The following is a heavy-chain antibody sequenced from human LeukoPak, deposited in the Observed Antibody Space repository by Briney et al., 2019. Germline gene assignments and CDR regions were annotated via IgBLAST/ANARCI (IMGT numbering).Heavy chain of an antibody. J-gene: IGHJ4*02. CDR3: TKDASYARENDNSGFFID. CDR2: MSGGGDSD. V-gene: IGHV3-23*01. CDR1: GFTFTSYA. Sequence: GGSLRLSCAASGFTFTSYAMSWVRQIPGKGLEWVASMSGGGDSDYYADSVKGRFTVSRDKSKNTLYVQMNSLRADDTAVYYCTKDASYARENDNSGFFIDWGQGTLVTVSS. D-gene: IGHD3-22*01.